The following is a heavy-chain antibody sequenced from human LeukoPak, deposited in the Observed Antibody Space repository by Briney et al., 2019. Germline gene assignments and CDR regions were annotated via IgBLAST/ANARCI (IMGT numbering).Heavy chain of an antibody. J-gene: IGHJ3*02. Sequence: GGSLRLSCAASGFTFSSYSMNWVRQAPGKGLEWVSSISSSSSYIYYADSVKGRFTISRDNAKNSLYLQMNSLRAEDTAVYYCARDLRLRSRGAFDIWGQGTMVTVSS. CDR3: ARDLRLRSRGAFDI. CDR2: ISSSSSYI. D-gene: IGHD6-25*01. V-gene: IGHV3-21*04. CDR1: GFTFSSYS.